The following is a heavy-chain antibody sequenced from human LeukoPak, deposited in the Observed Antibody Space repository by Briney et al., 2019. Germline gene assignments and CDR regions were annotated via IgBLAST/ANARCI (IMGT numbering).Heavy chain of an antibody. CDR2: INHSGST. D-gene: IGHD6-13*01. Sequence: SETLSLTCAVYGGSSSGYYWSWIRQPPGKGLEWIGEINHSGSTNYNPSLKSRVTISVDTSKNQFSLKLSSVTAADTAVYYCARVTGLEGSSKLDYWGQGTLVTVSS. CDR1: GGSSSGYY. J-gene: IGHJ4*02. CDR3: ARVTGLEGSSKLDY. V-gene: IGHV4-34*01.